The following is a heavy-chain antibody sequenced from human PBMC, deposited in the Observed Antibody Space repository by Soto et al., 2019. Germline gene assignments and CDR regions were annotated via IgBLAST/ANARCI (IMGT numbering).Heavy chain of an antibody. CDR3: ARGSYYYDSSGYYHY. Sequence: PSETLSLTCAVSGGSISTSNWWSWVRQPPGKGLEWIGEVYRTGSTNYNPSLESRLTISVDKSKNQFSLKLTSVTAADTAVYYCARGSYYYDSSGYYHYWGQGTLVTVSS. CDR2: VYRTGST. CDR1: GGSISTSNW. V-gene: IGHV4-4*02. D-gene: IGHD3-22*01. J-gene: IGHJ4*02.